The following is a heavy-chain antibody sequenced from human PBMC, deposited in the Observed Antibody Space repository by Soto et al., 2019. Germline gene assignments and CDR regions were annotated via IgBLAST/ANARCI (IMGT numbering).Heavy chain of an antibody. J-gene: IGHJ6*02. CDR2: IYYSGSA. CDR3: ARGCSSTTCRYVMDV. V-gene: IGHV4-30-4*01. CDR1: GGCINSGDYF. Sequence: PLSLTCTVSGGCINSGDYFWTWIRQPPGKGLEWIAYIYYSGSAYYNPSLKSRVTISVDTSKNQFSLKLRSVIAADTAVYYCARGCSSTTCRYVMDVWGQGTTVTASS. D-gene: IGHD2-2*01.